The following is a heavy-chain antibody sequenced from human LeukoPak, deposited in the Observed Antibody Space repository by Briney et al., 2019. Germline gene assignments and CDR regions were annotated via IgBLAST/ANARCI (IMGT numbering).Heavy chain of an antibody. CDR2: IYYSGST. CDR3: ARDSRYYDSSGYYQAQNFDY. J-gene: IGHJ4*02. Sequence: SETLSLTCTVSGGSISSSSYYWGWIRQPPGKGLEWIGSIYYSGSTYYNPSLKSRVTISVDTSKNQFSLKLSSVTAADTAVYYCARDSRYYDSSGYYQAQNFDYWGQGTLVTVSS. CDR1: GGSISSSSYY. D-gene: IGHD3-22*01. V-gene: IGHV4-39*02.